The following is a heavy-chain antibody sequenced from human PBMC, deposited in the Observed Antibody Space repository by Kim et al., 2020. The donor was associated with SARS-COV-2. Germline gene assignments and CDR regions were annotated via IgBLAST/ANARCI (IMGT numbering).Heavy chain of an antibody. V-gene: IGHV1-18*01. CDR1: GYTFTTYG. D-gene: IGHD6-19*01. CDR3: GRDGRVQQWLVPPIYHDYGMDV. CDR2: ISAHNGNT. J-gene: IGHJ6*02. Sequence: ASVKVSCKASGYTFTTYGISWVRQAPGQGLEWMGWISAHNGNTKYSQNLQGRVTLTRDTSTSTAYMELGSLRSDDTAIYYCGRDGRVQQWLVPPIYHDYGMDVWGQGTTVTVSS.